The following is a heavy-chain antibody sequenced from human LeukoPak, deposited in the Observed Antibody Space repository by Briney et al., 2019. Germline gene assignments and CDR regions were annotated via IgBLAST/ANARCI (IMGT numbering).Heavy chain of an antibody. J-gene: IGHJ4*02. CDR1: GFTFTDYY. D-gene: IGHD7-27*01. Sequence: GGSLRLSCAASGFTFTDYYMSFIRQAPGKGLEWVANINQDGSEKYYVDSVKGRFTISRDNARNSLYLQMNSLGVDDTAVYFCSGDPGDYWGQGTLVSVSS. CDR3: SGDPGDY. V-gene: IGHV3-7*04. CDR2: INQDGSEK.